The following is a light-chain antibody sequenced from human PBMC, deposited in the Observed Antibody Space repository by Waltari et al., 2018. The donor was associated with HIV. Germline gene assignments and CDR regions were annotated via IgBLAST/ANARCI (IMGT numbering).Light chain of an antibody. J-gene: IGKJ3*01. CDR2: SAY. CDR1: QAISTY. Sequence: DIQMTQSPSSLSASLGDSVVITCRASQAISTYLNWYQQKPGKAPVLLVYSAYKLQPGAPSRCRGAGSGKDFSLSISGLQTEDFATYFCQQSYGFPFNFGPGT. CDR3: QQSYGFPFN. V-gene: IGKV1-39*01.